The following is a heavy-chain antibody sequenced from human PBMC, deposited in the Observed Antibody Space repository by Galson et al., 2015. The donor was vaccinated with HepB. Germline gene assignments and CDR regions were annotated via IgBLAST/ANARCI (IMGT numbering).Heavy chain of an antibody. CDR3: ARDSPGRVGARGDY. J-gene: IGHJ4*02. Sequence: SVKVSCKASAYIFRDYAMHWVRQAPGQRLEWMGWINADNGNTKYSQKFQDRVTISRDTSASTAYMELRSLRSEDTAVYFCARDSPGRVGARGDYWGQGTLITVSS. CDR2: INADNGNT. CDR1: AYIFRDYA. D-gene: IGHD1-26*01. V-gene: IGHV1-3*01.